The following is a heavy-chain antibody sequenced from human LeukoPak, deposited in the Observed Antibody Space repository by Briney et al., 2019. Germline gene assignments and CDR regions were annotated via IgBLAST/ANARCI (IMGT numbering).Heavy chain of an antibody. CDR2: IKKDGSEK. V-gene: IGHV3-7*01. J-gene: IGHJ5*02. D-gene: IGHD6-19*01. Sequence: PGGSLRLSCAASGFTFSNAWMSWVRQAPGKGLEWVANIKKDGSEKKYVDSVKGRFTISRDNAENSLYLQMNSLRAEDTAVYYCAREGGSGWYSGWFDPWGQGTLVTVSS. CDR3: AREGGSGWYSGWFDP. CDR1: GFTFSNAW.